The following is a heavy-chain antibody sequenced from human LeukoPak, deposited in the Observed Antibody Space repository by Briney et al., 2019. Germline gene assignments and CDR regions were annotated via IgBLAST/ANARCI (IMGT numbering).Heavy chain of an antibody. CDR3: ARGAVTTDWYFDL. CDR2: IYHSGST. CDR1: GGSISSGGYS. V-gene: IGHV4-30-2*01. D-gene: IGHD4-17*01. J-gene: IGHJ2*01. Sequence: PSETLSLTCTVSGGSISSGGYSWSWIRQPPGKGLEWIGYIYHSGSTYYNPSLKSRVTISVDRSKNQFSLKLSSVTAADTAVYYCARGAVTTDWYFDLWGRGTLVTVSS.